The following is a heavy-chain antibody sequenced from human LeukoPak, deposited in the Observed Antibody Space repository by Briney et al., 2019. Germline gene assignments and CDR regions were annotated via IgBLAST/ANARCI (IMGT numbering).Heavy chain of an antibody. CDR2: IYYSGST. D-gene: IGHD3-10*01. J-gene: IGHJ4*02. Sequence: PSETLSLTCTASGGSISSSSYYWGWIRQPPGKGLEWIGTIYYSGSTYYNPSLKSRVTISVDTSKNQFSLKLSSVTAADTAVYYCARSRLFGSGSTYYFDYWGQRTLVTVSS. CDR1: GGSISSSSYY. CDR3: ARSRLFGSGSTYYFDY. V-gene: IGHV4-39*01.